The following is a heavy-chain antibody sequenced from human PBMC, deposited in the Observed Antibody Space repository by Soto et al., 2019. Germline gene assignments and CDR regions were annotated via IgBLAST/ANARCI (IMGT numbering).Heavy chain of an antibody. CDR2: IYSGGST. V-gene: IGHV3-53*01. Sequence: GGSLRLSCAASGFTVSSNYMSWVRQAPGKGLEWVSVIYSGGSTYYADSVRGRFTISRDNSRNTLYLQMTSLRVEDTAVYYCAKDGSGSYYVSLGMDVWGQGTTVTVSS. CDR3: AKDGSGSYYVSLGMDV. J-gene: IGHJ6*02. D-gene: IGHD1-26*01. CDR1: GFTVSSNY.